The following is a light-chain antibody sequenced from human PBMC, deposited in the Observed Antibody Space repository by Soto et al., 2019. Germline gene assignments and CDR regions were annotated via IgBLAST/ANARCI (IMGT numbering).Light chain of an antibody. CDR3: QTWGTGIRV. V-gene: IGLV4-69*01. Sequence: QSVLTQSPSASASLGASVKLTCTLSSGHSSYAIAWHQQQPEKGPRYLMKVNSDGSHIKGDGIPDRFSGSSSGAERYITISSLQSEDEADYYCQTWGTGIRVFGGGTKLTVL. CDR2: VNSDGSH. J-gene: IGLJ3*02. CDR1: SGHSSYA.